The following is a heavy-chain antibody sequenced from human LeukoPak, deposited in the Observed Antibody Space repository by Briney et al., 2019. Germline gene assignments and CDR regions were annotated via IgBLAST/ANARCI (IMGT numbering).Heavy chain of an antibody. J-gene: IGHJ4*02. CDR2: ISGSGGST. V-gene: IGHV3-23*01. CDR1: GFTFSSYA. CDR3: AKRSNFWTGYLDY. D-gene: IGHD3/OR15-3a*01. Sequence: GGSLRLSCAASGFTFSSYAMTWVRQAPGKGLEWASTISGSGGSTYYADSVKGRFTISRDNSKDTLFLQMNSLRTEDTAVYYCAKRSNFWTGYLDYWGQGALVTVSS.